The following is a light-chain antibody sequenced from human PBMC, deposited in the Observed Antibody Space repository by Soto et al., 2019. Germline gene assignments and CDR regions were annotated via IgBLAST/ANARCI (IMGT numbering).Light chain of an antibody. CDR2: AAS. CDR1: QSVSSTL. CDR3: QKYGRSPTT. Sequence: EIVLTQSPGTLSLSPGERATLSCRASQSVSSTLLAWYQQKPGQAPRLLIYAASSRATGIPDRFSGSGSGTDFTLTISRLEPEDFAVYYCQKYGRSPTTFGQGTRLEIK. V-gene: IGKV3-20*01. J-gene: IGKJ5*01.